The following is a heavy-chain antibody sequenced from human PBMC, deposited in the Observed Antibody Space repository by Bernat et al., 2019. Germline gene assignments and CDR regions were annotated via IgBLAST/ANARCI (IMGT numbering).Heavy chain of an antibody. CDR1: GSTVSSNH. CDR2: FYNDGST. Sequence: EVQLVESGGGLIQPGGSLRLSCAASGSTVSSNHMNWVRRAPGRGLEWVSVFYNDGSTFYADSVKGRFTISRDNSKNTLYLQMNSLRAEDTAVYYCARRGEGELLSPYYYGMDVWGQGTTVTVSS. J-gene: IGHJ6*02. V-gene: IGHV3-53*01. D-gene: IGHD1-26*01. CDR3: ARRGEGELLSPYYYGMDV.